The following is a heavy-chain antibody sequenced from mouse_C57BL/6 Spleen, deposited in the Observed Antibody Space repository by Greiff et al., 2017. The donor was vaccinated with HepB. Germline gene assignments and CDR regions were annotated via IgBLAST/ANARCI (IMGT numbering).Heavy chain of an antibody. CDR2: ISGGGGNT. D-gene: IGHD3-2*02. CDR3: ALDSSGLYYAMDY. V-gene: IGHV5-9*01. J-gene: IGHJ4*01. Sequence: EVQLVESGGGLVKPGGSLKLSCAASGFTFSSYTMSWVRQTPEKRLEWVATISGGGGNTYYPDSVKGRFTISRDNAKNTLYLQMSSLRSEDTALYYCALDSSGLYYAMDYWGQGTSVTVSS. CDR1: GFTFSSYT.